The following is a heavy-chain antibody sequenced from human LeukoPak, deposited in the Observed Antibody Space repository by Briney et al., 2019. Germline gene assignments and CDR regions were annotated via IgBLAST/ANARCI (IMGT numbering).Heavy chain of an antibody. CDR2: FYYRGST. V-gene: IGHV4-59*01. CDR3: ARGLYNYGPLFDY. D-gene: IGHD5-24*01. CDR1: GGSISSYY. J-gene: IGHJ4*02. Sequence: KPSETLSLTCTVSGGSISSYYWSWIRQPPGKGLEWIGYFYYRGSTNYNPSLKSRVTISLDTSKNQFSLKLSSVTAAHTAVYYCARGLYNYGPLFDYWGQGTLVTVSS.